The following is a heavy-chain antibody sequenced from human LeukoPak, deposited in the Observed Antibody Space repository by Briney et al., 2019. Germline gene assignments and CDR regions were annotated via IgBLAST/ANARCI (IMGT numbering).Heavy chain of an antibody. D-gene: IGHD5-18*01. V-gene: IGHV3-48*03. Sequence: GGSLSLSCAASGFTFSSYEMNWVRQAPGKGLEGVSYISSSGSTIYYADSVKGRFTISRDNAKNSLYLQMNSLRAEDTAVYYCARGGYSYGYTYFDYWGQGTLVTVSS. CDR1: GFTFSSYE. CDR3: ARGGYSYGYTYFDY. CDR2: ISSSGSTI. J-gene: IGHJ4*02.